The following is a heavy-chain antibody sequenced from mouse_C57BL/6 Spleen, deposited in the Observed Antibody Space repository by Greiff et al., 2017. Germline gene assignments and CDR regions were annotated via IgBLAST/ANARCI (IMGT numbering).Heavy chain of an antibody. CDR3: ARGEDYGSSTGYFDV. V-gene: IGHV3-6*01. D-gene: IGHD1-1*01. CDR2: ISYDGSN. Sequence: ESGPGLVKPSQSLSLTCSVTGYSITSGYYWNWIRQFPGNKLEWMGYISYDGSNNYNPSLKNRISITRDTSKNQFFLKLNSVTTEDTATYYCARGEDYGSSTGYFDVWGTGTTVTVSS. CDR1: GYSITSGYY. J-gene: IGHJ1*03.